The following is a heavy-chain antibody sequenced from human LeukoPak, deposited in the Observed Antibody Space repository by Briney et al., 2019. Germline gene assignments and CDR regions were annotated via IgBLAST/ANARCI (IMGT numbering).Heavy chain of an antibody. D-gene: IGHD6-19*01. J-gene: IGHJ4*02. CDR1: RFRFGNYG. V-gene: IGHV3-33*01. Sequence: PGRSLRLSCAASRFRFGNYGMHWVRQAPGKGLEWVAIIWYDGSDKYYSDSVKGRFTISRDNSKNTLYLQMNSLRAEDTAVYFCARGPRGTSGWYFDYWGQGTLVTVSS. CDR3: ARGPRGTSGWYFDY. CDR2: IWYDGSDK.